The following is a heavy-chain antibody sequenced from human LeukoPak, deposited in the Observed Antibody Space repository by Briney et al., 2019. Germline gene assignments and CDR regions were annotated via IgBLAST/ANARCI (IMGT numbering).Heavy chain of an antibody. CDR1: GFTFSSHW. CDR3: ARGRFIAGTTAYYFDY. Sequence: PGGSLRLSCVDSGFTFSSHWMSWVRQAPGKGLEWVANINQGEGEKYYVDSVKGRFTISRDNAKKSLFLQMNSLRAEDTAVYYCARGRFIAGTTAYYFDYWAREPWSPSPQ. CDR2: INQGEGEK. D-gene: IGHD1-26*01. V-gene: IGHV3-7*03. J-gene: IGHJ4*02.